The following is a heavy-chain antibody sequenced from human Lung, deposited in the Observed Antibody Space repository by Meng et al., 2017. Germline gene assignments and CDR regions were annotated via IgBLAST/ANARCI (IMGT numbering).Heavy chain of an antibody. V-gene: IGHV1-2*06. Sequence: QVQLVQAGAEVKKPGASVKVSCKASGYTFTGYHMHWVRQAPGQGLECMGRINPNSGGTNYAQKFQGRVTMTRDTSISTAYMELSRLRSDDTAVYYCASYCGGDCYSSIHYWGQGTLVTSPQ. CDR2: INPNSGGT. CDR1: GYTFTGYH. D-gene: IGHD2-21*02. CDR3: ASYCGGDCYSSIHY. J-gene: IGHJ4*02.